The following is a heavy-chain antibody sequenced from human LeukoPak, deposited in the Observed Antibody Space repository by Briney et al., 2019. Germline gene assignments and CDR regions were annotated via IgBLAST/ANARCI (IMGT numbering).Heavy chain of an antibody. CDR3: AKDALPKSGSYVLA. J-gene: IGHJ5*02. CDR1: GFTFDDYA. D-gene: IGHD1-26*01. CDR2: ISWNSGSI. Sequence: PGRSLRLSCAASGFTFDDYAMHWVRQAPGKGLEWVSGISWNSGSIGYADSVKGRFTISRDNSKNTLYLQMNSLRAEDTAVYYCAKDALPKSGSYVLAWGQGTLVTVSS. V-gene: IGHV3-9*01.